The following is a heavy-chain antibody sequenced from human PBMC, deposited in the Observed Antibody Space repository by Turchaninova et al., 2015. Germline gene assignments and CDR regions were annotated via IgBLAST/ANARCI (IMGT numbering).Heavy chain of an antibody. CDR3: ARRNVDTAIGGEGWFDP. CDR2: INHSGST. D-gene: IGHD5-18*01. V-gene: IGHV4-34*01. J-gene: IGHJ5*02. CDR1: GGSFRGYY. Sequence: QVQLQPWGAGLLKPSETLSLTCAGDGGSFRGYYWGWVRKHPGKGLEWSGEINHSGSTNYNPSLKSRVTISVDTSKNQFSLKLSSVTAADTAVYYCARRNVDTAIGGEGWFDPWGQGTLVTVSS.